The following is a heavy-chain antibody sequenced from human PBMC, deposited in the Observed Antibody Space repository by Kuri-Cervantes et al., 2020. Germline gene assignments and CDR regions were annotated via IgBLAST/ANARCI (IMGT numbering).Heavy chain of an antibody. CDR3: ARSRPKYSSSWYGNVYYYYYYGMDV. D-gene: IGHD6-13*01. J-gene: IGHJ6*02. CDR1: GGSISSSSYY. Sequence: SETLSLTCTVSGGSISSSSYYWVWIRQPPGKGLEWIGSIYYSGSTYYNPSLKSRVTISVDTSKNQFSLKLSSVTAADTAVYYCARSRPKYSSSWYGNVYYYYYYGMDVWGQGTTVTVSS. V-gene: IGHV4-39*07. CDR2: IYYSGST.